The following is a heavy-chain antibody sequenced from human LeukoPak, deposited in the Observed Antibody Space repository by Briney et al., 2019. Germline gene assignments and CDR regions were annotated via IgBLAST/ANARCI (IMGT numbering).Heavy chain of an antibody. Sequence: PSETLSLTCTVSGGSISSGDYYWSWVRQPPGKGLGWIAYMYYSGSTYYNPSLKSRVTMSADTSKNQLSLKLSSVTAADTAVYYCARPYYYDSRIDPWGQGILVTVSS. CDR3: ARPYYYDSRIDP. V-gene: IGHV4-30-4*01. D-gene: IGHD3-22*01. CDR1: GGSISSGDYY. J-gene: IGHJ5*02. CDR2: MYYSGST.